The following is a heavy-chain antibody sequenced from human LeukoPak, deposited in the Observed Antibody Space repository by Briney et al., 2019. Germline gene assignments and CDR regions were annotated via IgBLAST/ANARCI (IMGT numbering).Heavy chain of an antibody. V-gene: IGHV3-7*01. Sequence: GGSLRLSCAASGFTFSSYWMSWVRQAPGKGLEWVANIKQDGSEKYYVDSVKGRFTISRDNAKNSLYLQMNSLRAEDTAVYYCASAQPVFRGVKGWFDPWGQGTLVTVSS. D-gene: IGHD3-10*01. J-gene: IGHJ5*02. CDR1: GFTFSSYW. CDR3: ASAQPVFRGVKGWFDP. CDR2: IKQDGSEK.